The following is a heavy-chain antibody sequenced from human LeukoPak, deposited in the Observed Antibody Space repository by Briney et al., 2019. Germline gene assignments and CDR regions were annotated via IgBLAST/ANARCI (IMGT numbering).Heavy chain of an antibody. CDR2: INPNSGGT. CDR1: GCTFTGYY. Sequence: GASVKVSCKASGCTFTGYYMHWVRQAPGQGLAWMGWINPNSGGTNYAQKFQGRVTMTRDTSISTAYMELSRLRSDDTAVYYCARGYLDPLVGATSYFDYWGQGTLVTVSS. D-gene: IGHD1-26*01. J-gene: IGHJ4*02. CDR3: ARGYLDPLVGATSYFDY. V-gene: IGHV1-2*02.